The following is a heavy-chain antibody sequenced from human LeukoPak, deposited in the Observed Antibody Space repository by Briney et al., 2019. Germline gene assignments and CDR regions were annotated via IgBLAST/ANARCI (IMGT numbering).Heavy chain of an antibody. J-gene: IGHJ4*02. D-gene: IGHD6-19*01. CDR3: AKAGGWTNYFDY. CDR1: GFTFSSYA. CDR2: ISAGGGST. V-gene: IGHV3-23*01. Sequence: SGGSLRLSCAASGFTFSSYAMTRVRQAPGKGLEWVSAISAGGGSTYYADSVKGRFTISRDNSKNTLYLQLNSLRAEDTAVYYCAKAGGWTNYFDYWGQGTLVTVSP.